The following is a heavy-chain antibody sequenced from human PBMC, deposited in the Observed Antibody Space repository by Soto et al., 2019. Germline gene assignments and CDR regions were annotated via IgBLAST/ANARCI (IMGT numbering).Heavy chain of an antibody. V-gene: IGHV3-33*01. CDR2: IWYDGSNK. D-gene: IGHD6-19*01. J-gene: IGHJ4*02. Sequence: GGSLRLSCAASGFTFSSYGMHWVRQAPGKGLEWVAVIWYDGSNKYYADSVKGRFTISRDNSKNTLYLQMNSLRAEDTAVYYCARDRFIAVAGKVNAIFDYWGQGTLVTVSS. CDR3: ARDRFIAVAGKVNAIFDY. CDR1: GFTFSSYG.